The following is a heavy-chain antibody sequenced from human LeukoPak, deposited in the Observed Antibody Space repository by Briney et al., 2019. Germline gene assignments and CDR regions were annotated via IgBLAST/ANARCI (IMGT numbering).Heavy chain of an antibody. V-gene: IGHV4-39*07. CDR3: ARSKGYYDFWSGYYRTKWFDP. CDR2: IYYSGST. D-gene: IGHD3-3*01. J-gene: IGHJ5*02. CDR1: GGSISSSSYY. Sequence: SETLSLTCTVSGGSISSSSYYWGWIRQPPGKGLEWIGSIYYSGSTNYNPSLKSRVTISVDTSKNQLSLKLSSVTAADTAVYYCARSKGYYDFWSGYYRTKWFDPWGQGTLVTVSS.